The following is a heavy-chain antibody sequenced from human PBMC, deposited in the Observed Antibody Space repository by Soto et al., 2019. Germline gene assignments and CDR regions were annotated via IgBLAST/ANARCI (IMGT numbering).Heavy chain of an antibody. V-gene: IGHV1-69*13. J-gene: IGHJ6*02. CDR1: ADTFSSSA. CDR3: ARDLISNYHYYGMDV. CDR2: IIPFFHAA. Sequence: GASVKVSFKASADTFSSSAFSWVRQAPGQGLEWMGGIIPFFHAANYAQRFQGRVTITADESTSTVYMELSSLRSEDTALYYCARDLISNYHYYGMDVWGQGTTVTVSS.